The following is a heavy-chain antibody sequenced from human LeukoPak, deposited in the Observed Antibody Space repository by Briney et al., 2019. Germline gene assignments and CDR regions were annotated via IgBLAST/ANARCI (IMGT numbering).Heavy chain of an antibody. J-gene: IGHJ4*02. Sequence: GASVKVSCKTSGYTLTGYYVHWVRQAPGQGLEWMGWINPNSGGTKYSPKFQARVTMTRDTSISTAYMELSGLTSDDTAVYYCARDAYAGFSSSWHEDHWGQGTLVTVS. CDR1: GYTLTGYY. D-gene: IGHD2-2*01. CDR3: ARDAYAGFSSSWHEDH. CDR2: INPNSGGT. V-gene: IGHV1-2*02.